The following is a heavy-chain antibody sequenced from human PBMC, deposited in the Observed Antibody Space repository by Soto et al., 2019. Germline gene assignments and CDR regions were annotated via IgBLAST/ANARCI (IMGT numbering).Heavy chain of an antibody. J-gene: IGHJ4*02. V-gene: IGHV3-33*01. CDR2: IWYDGSNK. Sequence: QVQLVESGGGVVQPGRSLRLSCAASGFTFSSYGMHWVRQAPGKGLEWVAVIWYDGSNKYYADSVKGRFTISRDNSKNTLYLQMNRLRADDTAVYSCARSQSSSWYYFDSCVQGTLVTVSS. CDR1: GFTFSSYG. CDR3: ARSQSSSWYYFDS. D-gene: IGHD6-13*01.